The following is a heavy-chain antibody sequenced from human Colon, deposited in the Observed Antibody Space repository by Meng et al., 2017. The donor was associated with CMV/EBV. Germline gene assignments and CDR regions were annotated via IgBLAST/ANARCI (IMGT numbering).Heavy chain of an antibody. J-gene: IGHJ5*02. D-gene: IGHD4-23*01. Sequence: SCKASGYTFSTDDMNWGQQAAGQGLEWMGWMCPKSGNTGYAQKFQGRVAMTRNTSISTAYMELTSLKSEDTAVYYCARERGGGFDPWGQGTLVTVSS. CDR3: ARERGGGFDP. CDR2: MCPKSGNT. V-gene: IGHV1-8*01. CDR1: GYTFSTDD.